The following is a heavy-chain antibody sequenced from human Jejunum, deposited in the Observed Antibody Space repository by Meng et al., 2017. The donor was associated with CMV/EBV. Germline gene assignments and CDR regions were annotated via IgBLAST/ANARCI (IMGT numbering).Heavy chain of an antibody. Sequence: SGFRFGDHALNEVRQAPGKGLGWVSFIRNNAYGATTEYAASVKDRFTMSRDDSKRVAYLQMSSLKIEDTGVYFCTRGHDDFWSNDYWGQGTLVTVSS. J-gene: IGHJ4*02. CDR1: GFRFGDHA. V-gene: IGHV3-49*04. CDR3: TRGHDDFWSNDY. CDR2: IRNNAYGATT. D-gene: IGHD3-3*01.